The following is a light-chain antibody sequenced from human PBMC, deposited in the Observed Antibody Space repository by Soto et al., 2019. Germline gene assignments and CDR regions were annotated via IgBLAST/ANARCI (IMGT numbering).Light chain of an antibody. CDR1: SSNVGGYNF. CDR2: EVS. J-gene: IGLJ1*01. Sequence: QSVLTQPASVSGSPGQSITISCTGTSSNVGGYNFVSWYQHHPGKAPKLMIYEVSNRPSGVSNRFSGSKSGNTASLTISGLQAEDEADYYCSSYTSSSTRVFGTGTKATVL. CDR3: SSYTSSSTRV. V-gene: IGLV2-14*01.